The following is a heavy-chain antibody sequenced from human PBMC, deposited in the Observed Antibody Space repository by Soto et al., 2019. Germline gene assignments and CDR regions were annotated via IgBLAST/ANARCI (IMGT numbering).Heavy chain of an antibody. J-gene: IGHJ4*02. V-gene: IGHV3-23*01. Sequence: EVQLLESGGGLVQLGGSLRLSCAASGFTFSSYAMSWVRQAPGKGLEWVSAISGGGGSTYYADSVKGRFTISRDNSKNPLYLQMNSLRAEDTAVYYCAAIVGAKYFDYWGQGTQVTVSS. CDR3: AAIVGAKYFDY. D-gene: IGHD1-26*01. CDR1: GFTFSSYA. CDR2: ISGGGGST.